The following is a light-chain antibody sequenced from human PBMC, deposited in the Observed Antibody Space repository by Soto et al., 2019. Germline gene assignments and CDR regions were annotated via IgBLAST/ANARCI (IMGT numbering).Light chain of an antibody. CDR1: QDLTGY. CDR3: QQFKSYPLT. V-gene: IGKV1-9*01. J-gene: IGKJ4*01. CDR2: ATS. Sequence: DIQLTQSPSFXSASVGDRVTITCRASQDLTGYLAWYQQEPGKAPKLLISATSTLQSGVPSRFSGSGSGTEMTLTISSLQPEDFATYYCQQFKSYPLTFGGGTKVDIK.